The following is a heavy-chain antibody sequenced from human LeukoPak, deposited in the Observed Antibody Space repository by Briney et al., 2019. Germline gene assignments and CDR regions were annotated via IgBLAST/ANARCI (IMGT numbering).Heavy chain of an antibody. J-gene: IGHJ4*02. Sequence: TPGGSLRLSCAASGFTFSDYYMSWIRQAPGKGLEWVSYISSSGSSIYYADSVKGRFTISRDNAKNSLYLQMNSLRAEDTAVYYCAADSSGYYFDYWGLGTLVTVSS. CDR1: GFTFSDYY. CDR2: ISSSGSSI. V-gene: IGHV3-11*04. D-gene: IGHD3-22*01. CDR3: AADSSGYYFDY.